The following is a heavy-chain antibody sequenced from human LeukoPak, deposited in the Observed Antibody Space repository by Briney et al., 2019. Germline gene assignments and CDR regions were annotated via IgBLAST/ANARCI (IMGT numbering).Heavy chain of an antibody. V-gene: IGHV3-66*04. CDR1: GFTVGASY. CDR2: IYSGGTT. Sequence: GGSLRLSCVASGFTVGASYMSWVRQAPGKGLEWVTAIYSGGTTYYADSVKSRFTISRDNSQNTVYLQMDSLRVEDTAVYFCARQSSATTTFDSWGQGTLVTVSS. D-gene: IGHD4-17*01. CDR3: ARQSSATTTFDS. J-gene: IGHJ4*02.